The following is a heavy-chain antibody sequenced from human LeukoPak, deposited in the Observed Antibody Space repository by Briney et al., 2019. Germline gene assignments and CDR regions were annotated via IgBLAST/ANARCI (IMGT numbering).Heavy chain of an antibody. J-gene: IGHJ4*02. D-gene: IGHD1-26*01. CDR2: INPDSGGT. CDR1: GYTFTGYY. Sequence: ASVKVSCKASGYTFTGYYMHWVRQAPGQGLEWMGWINPDSGGTKYAQKFQGRVTMTRNTSISTAYMELSSLRSEDSAVYYCAGGALWVWGQGTLVTVSS. CDR3: AGGALWV. V-gene: IGHV1-2*02.